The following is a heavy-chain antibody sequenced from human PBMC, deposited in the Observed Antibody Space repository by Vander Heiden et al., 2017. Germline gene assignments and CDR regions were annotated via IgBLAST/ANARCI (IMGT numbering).Heavy chain of an antibody. CDR2: IWYDGSNK. CDR3: ARENTYYYEKAFDI. J-gene: IGHJ3*02. D-gene: IGHD3-22*01. Sequence: QVQLVESGGGVVQPGRSLSLSCAASGFTLSSYGMHWVRQAPGKGLEGVAVIWYDGSNKYYADSVKGRFTISRDNSKNTLYLQMNSLRAEDTAVYYCARENTYYYEKAFDIWGQGTMVTVSS. CDR1: GFTLSSYG. V-gene: IGHV3-33*01.